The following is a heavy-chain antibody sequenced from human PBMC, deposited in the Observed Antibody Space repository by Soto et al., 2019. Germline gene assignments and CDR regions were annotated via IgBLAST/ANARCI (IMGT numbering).Heavy chain of an antibody. D-gene: IGHD6-13*01. V-gene: IGHV4-4*02. CDR1: GGSISSSNW. J-gene: IGHJ6*02. CDR3: ARILSNYSSPLWVRDYGMDV. Sequence: SETLSLTCAVSGGSISSSNWWSWVRQPPGKGLEWIGEIYHSGSTNYNPSLKSRVTISVDKSKNQFSLKLSSVTAADTAVYYCARILSNYSSPLWVRDYGMDVWGQGTTVTVSS. CDR2: IYHSGST.